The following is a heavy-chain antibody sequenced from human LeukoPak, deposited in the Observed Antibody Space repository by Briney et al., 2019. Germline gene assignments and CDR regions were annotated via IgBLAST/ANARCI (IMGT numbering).Heavy chain of an antibody. D-gene: IGHD3-3*01. CDR1: GDSINNNNYY. V-gene: IGHV4-39*01. J-gene: IGHJ3*02. CDR3: ARITDRTIFGEIMHGFDI. CDR2: IYCNGRT. Sequence: PSETLSLTCTVSGDSINNNNYYWGWIRQPPGKGLEWIGNIYCNGRTYYSPSLKSRGTISVDTSNNQFSLKLSSVTAADTAVYYCARITDRTIFGEIMHGFDIWGQGTPVTVSS.